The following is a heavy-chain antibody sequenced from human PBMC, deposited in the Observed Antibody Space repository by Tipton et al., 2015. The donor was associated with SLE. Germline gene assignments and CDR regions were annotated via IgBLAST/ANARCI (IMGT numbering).Heavy chain of an antibody. CDR2: IMANGNDK. Sequence: SLRLSCAASGFILSNYGMDWVRQAPGKGPEWVAFIMANGNDKYYADSVKGRFTFSRDNSKNTLSLQMNSLRAEDTAVYFCAKAGFFSGYYDAFDVWGQGTLVTVSS. V-gene: IGHV3-30*02. D-gene: IGHD3-3*01. J-gene: IGHJ3*01. CDR1: GFILSNYG. CDR3: AKAGFFSGYYDAFDV.